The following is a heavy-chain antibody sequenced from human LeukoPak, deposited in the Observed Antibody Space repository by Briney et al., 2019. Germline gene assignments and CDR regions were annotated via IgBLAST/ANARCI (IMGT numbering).Heavy chain of an antibody. CDR1: GYSFTSYW. Sequence: PGESLKISCKGSGYSFTSYWIGWVRQMPGKGQEWMGIIYPGDSDTRYSPSFQGQVTISADKSISTAYLQWSSLKASDTAMYYCARHNTVTTYYYYYMDVWGKGTTVTVSS. D-gene: IGHD4-11*01. CDR3: ARHNTVTTYYYYYMDV. V-gene: IGHV5-51*01. CDR2: IYPGDSDT. J-gene: IGHJ6*03.